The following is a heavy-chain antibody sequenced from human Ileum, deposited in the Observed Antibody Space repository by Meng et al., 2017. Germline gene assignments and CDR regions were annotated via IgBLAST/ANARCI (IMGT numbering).Heavy chain of an antibody. CDR3: VRDGSSSSGGAL. CDR2: IYASVST. V-gene: IGHV4-4*07. J-gene: IGHJ2*01. Sequence: QVQLQESGPGRVKPSETLALTCQVSGGSISNYYWSWIRQPAGKGLEWIGRIYASVSTNYNPSLKTRITMSVDTSKSQFSLKLTSITAADTAVYYCVRDGSSSSGGALWGRGTLVTVSS. D-gene: IGHD2-2*01. CDR1: GGSISNYY.